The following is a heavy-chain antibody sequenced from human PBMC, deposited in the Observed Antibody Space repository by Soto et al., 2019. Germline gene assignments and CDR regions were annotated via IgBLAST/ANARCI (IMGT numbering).Heavy chain of an antibody. V-gene: IGHV1-46*01. CDR1: GYTFTSYY. D-gene: IGHD3-3*01. CDR3: GRDVVSITIFGVVIITGSAWFDP. Sequence: ASVKVSCKASGYTFTSYYMHWVRQAPGQGLEWMGIINPSGGSTSYAQKFQGRVTMTRDTSTSTVYMELSSLRSEDTAVYYCGRDVVSITIFGVVIITGSAWFDPWGQGTLVTVSS. J-gene: IGHJ5*02. CDR2: INPSGGST.